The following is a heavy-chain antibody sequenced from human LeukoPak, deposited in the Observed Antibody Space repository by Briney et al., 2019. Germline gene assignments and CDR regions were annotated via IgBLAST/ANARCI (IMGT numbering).Heavy chain of an antibody. V-gene: IGHV1-2*02. J-gene: IGHJ4*02. CDR2: INPNSGGT. CDR3: ARSVEMATITDY. CDR1: GYTFTGYY. D-gene: IGHD5-24*01. Sequence: ASVTVSCTASGYTFTGYYMHWVRQAPGQGLEWMGWINPNSGGTNYAQKFQGRVTITRDTSISTAYMELSRLRSDDTAVYYCARSVEMATITDYWGQGTLVTVSS.